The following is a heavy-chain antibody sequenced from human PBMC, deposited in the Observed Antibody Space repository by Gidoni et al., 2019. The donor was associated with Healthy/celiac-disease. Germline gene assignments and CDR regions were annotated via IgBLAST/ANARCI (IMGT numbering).Heavy chain of an antibody. V-gene: IGHV3-33*01. Sequence: VQLVESGGGVVQPGRSLRLSCAASGFTFSSYGMHWVRQAPGKGLEWVAVILYDGSNKYYADSVKGRFTISIDNSKNTLYLQMNSLRVEDTSVYYCARSFLLPEYPPSDYYYYYGMDVWGQGTTVTGSS. J-gene: IGHJ6*02. D-gene: IGHD2-2*01. CDR3: ARSFLLPEYPPSDYYYYYGMDV. CDR2: ILYDGSNK. CDR1: GFTFSSYG.